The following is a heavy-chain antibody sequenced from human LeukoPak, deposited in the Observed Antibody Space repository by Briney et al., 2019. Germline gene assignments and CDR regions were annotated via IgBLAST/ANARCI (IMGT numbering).Heavy chain of an antibody. V-gene: IGHV3-7*01. CDR2: IRQDGSEK. J-gene: IGHJ4*02. CDR3: ARDLLVGGSGYHY. D-gene: IGHD3-22*01. Sequence: PGGSLRLSCAASGFTFSSYWMSWVRQAPGKGLEWVANIRQDGSEKYYVDSVKGRFTISRDSAKNSLYLQMSSLRAEDTAVYYCARDLLVGGSGYHYWGQGTLVTVSS. CDR1: GFTFSSYW.